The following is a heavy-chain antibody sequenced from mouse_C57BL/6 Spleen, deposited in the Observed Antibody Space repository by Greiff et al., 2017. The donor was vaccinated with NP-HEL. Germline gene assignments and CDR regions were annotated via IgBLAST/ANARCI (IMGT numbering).Heavy chain of an antibody. D-gene: IGHD1-1*01. CDR1: GYTFTDYY. Sequence: EVQLQQSGPELVKPGASVKISCKASGYTFTDYYMNWVKQSHGKSLEWIGDINPNNGGTSYNQKFKGKATLTVDKSSSTAYMELRSLTSEDSAVYYFARWAYYYGSSYGYFDVWGTGTTVTVSS. J-gene: IGHJ1*03. CDR2: INPNNGGT. V-gene: IGHV1-26*01. CDR3: ARWAYYYGSSYGYFDV.